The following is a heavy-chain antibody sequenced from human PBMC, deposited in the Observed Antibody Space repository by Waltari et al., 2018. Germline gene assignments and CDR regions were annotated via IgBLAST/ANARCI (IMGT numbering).Heavy chain of an antibody. V-gene: IGHV4-34*01. D-gene: IGHD3-10*01. CDR1: GGSFSGSY. CDR3: ARQLWFGQYYYYMDV. CDR2: INHSGST. J-gene: IGHJ6*03. Sequence: QVQLQQWGAGLLKPSETLSLTCAVYGGSFSGSYWSWIGQPPGKGLEWIGEINHSGSTNYNPSLKSRVTISVDTSKNQFSLKLSSVTAADTAVYYCARQLWFGQYYYYMDVWGKGTTVTVSS.